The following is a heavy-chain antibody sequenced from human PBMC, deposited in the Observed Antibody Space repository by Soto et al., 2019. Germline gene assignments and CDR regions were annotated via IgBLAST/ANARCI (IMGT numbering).Heavy chain of an antibody. Sequence: EVQPLESGGGLVQPGGSLRLSCAASGFTFSSYAMSWVRQAPGKGLEWVSAISGSGGSTYYADSVKGRFTISRDNSKKTLYQQMNSLRAEDTAVYYCAKDNRAWELLRGIFDYWGQGTLVTVSS. V-gene: IGHV3-23*01. CDR1: GFTFSSYA. CDR3: AKDNRAWELLRGIFDY. D-gene: IGHD1-26*01. J-gene: IGHJ4*02. CDR2: ISGSGGST.